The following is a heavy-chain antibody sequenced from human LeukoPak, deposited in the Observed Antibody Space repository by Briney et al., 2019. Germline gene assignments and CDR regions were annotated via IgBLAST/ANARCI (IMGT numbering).Heavy chain of an antibody. J-gene: IGHJ6*02. V-gene: IGHV1-69*13. CDR3: ANEGGWGIAAADQSSGYYYYGMDV. Sequence: SVKVSCKASGGTFSSYAISWVRQAPGQGLEWMGGIIPIFGTANYAQKFQGRVTITADESTSTAYMELSSLRSEDTAVYYCANEGGWGIAAADQSSGYYYYGMDVWGQGPRSPSP. D-gene: IGHD6-13*01. CDR2: IIPIFGTA. CDR1: GGTFSSYA.